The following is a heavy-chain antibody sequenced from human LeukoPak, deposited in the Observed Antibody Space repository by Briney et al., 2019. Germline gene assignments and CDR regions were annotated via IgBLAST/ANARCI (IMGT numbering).Heavy chain of an antibody. D-gene: IGHD3-10*01. J-gene: IGHJ2*01. CDR1: GYTFTSYW. Sequence: GESLKISCQASGYTFTSYWIGWVRQMPGKGLECMGIIYPDDSDTTYSPSFQGQGTISADKSFSTAYLQWSSLKASDTAIYCCVRLGGDTYYFGSASYPNWYFDLWGRGTLVTVSS. V-gene: IGHV5-51*01. CDR3: VRLGGDTYYFGSASYPNWYFDL. CDR2: IYPDDSDT.